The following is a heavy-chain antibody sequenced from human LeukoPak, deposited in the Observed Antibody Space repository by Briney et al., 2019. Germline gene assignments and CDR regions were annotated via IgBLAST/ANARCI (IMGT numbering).Heavy chain of an antibody. Sequence: ASVKVSCKASGGTFSSYAISWVRQAPGQGLEWMGGIIPIFGTANYAQKFQGRVTITADESTSTAYMELSSLRSEDTAVYYCASSGPSYCSGGSCYGGEDYWGQGTLVTVSS. CDR1: GGTFSSYA. J-gene: IGHJ4*02. V-gene: IGHV1-69*13. D-gene: IGHD2-15*01. CDR3: ASSGPSYCSGGSCYGGEDY. CDR2: IIPIFGTA.